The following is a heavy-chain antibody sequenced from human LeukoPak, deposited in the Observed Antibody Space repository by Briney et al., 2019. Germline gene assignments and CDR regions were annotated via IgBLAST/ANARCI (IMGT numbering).Heavy chain of an antibody. V-gene: IGHV1-69*13. Sequence: SVKVSCKASGGTFISYATSGVSQAPGQGLEWMGGIIPIFGTANYAQKFQGRVTITADESTSTAYMELSSLRSEDTAVYYCANSVGRHYVDHGLQGTLVTVSS. CDR2: IIPIFGTA. J-gene: IGHJ4*02. D-gene: IGHD2-15*01. CDR1: GGTFISYA. CDR3: ANSVGRHYVDH.